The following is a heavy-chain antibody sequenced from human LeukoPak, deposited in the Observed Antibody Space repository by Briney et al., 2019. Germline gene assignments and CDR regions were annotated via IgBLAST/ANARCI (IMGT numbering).Heavy chain of an antibody. D-gene: IGHD2-15*01. V-gene: IGHV4-4*07. Sequence: SETLSLTCTVSGGSISSYYWSWIRQPAGKGLEWIGRIYTSGSTNYNPSLKSRVTMSVDTSKNQFSLKLSSVTAADTPVYYCARDQSGCSGGSCYKGASYYYYMDVWGKGTTVTVSS. CDR1: GGSISSYY. CDR2: IYTSGST. CDR3: ARDQSGCSGGSCYKGASYYYYMDV. J-gene: IGHJ6*03.